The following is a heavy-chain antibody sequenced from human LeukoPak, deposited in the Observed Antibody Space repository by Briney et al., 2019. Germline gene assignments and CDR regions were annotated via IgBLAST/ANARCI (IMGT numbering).Heavy chain of an antibody. CDR3: ARASGSFDY. V-gene: IGHV3-33*01. D-gene: IGHD1-26*01. CDR1: GFTFSTYG. CDR2: IWSDGSNK. J-gene: IGHJ4*02. Sequence: GGSMRLSCAASGFTFSTYGMHWVRQAPGEGLEWVAVIWSDGSNKYYADSVKGRFTTSRDNSKNTLYLQMNSLRAEDTAVYFCARASGSFDYWGQGTLVTVSS.